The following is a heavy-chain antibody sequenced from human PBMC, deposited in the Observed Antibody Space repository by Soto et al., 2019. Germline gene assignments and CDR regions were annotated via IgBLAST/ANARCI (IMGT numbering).Heavy chain of an antibody. CDR3: AKVRHPDDIWFGELSENRNTDY. CDR2: ISGSGGST. CDR1: GFTFSSYA. Sequence: PGGSLRLSCAASGFTFSSYAMSWVRQAPGKGLEWVSAISGSGGSTYYADSVKGRFTISRDNSKNTLYLQMNSLRAEDTAVYYCAKVRHPDDIWFGELSENRNTDYWGQGTLVTVSS. V-gene: IGHV3-23*01. D-gene: IGHD3-10*01. J-gene: IGHJ4*02.